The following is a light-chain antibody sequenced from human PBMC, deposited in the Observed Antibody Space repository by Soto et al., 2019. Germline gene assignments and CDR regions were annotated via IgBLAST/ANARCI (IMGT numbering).Light chain of an antibody. V-gene: IGKV3-11*01. J-gene: IGKJ1*01. CDR3: QQRSNWPPVT. Sequence: VLTQSPATVSVSPGERATISCRASQSVYTYLAWYQQKPGQAPRLLIFDASKRATGIPARFSGTGSGTDFTLTISSLEPEDVSVYYCQQRSNWPPVTFGQGTKVEIK. CDR1: QSVYTY. CDR2: DAS.